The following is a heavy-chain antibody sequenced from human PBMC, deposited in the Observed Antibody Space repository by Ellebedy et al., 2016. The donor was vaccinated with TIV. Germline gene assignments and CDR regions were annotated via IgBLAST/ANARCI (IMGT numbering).Heavy chain of an antibody. CDR1: GFTFSDYY. Sequence: GESLKISCAASGFTFSDYYMSWIRQAPGKGLEWASYISNGTYTKYADSVRGRFTISRDNAKNSLYLQMNSLRAEDAAVYYCARDKSASGSYDKVLGHWGQGSLVTVSS. J-gene: IGHJ4*02. D-gene: IGHD3-10*01. CDR2: ISNGTYT. CDR3: ARDKSASGSYDKVLGH. V-gene: IGHV3-11*06.